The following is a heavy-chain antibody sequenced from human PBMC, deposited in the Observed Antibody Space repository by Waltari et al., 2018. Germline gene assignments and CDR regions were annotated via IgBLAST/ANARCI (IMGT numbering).Heavy chain of an antibody. CDR2: SIPISGEA. D-gene: IGHD3-3*01. CDR1: GGTFRSSA. CDR3: ARAVRFLGFDP. Sequence: QVQLVQSGAEVQKPGSSVKVSCKASGGTFRSSAISWVRQAPGQGLEWMGRSIPISGEANYAQKFQGRVTITADKSMSTAYMELSNLRAEDTARYNCARAVRFLGFDPWGQGTLVTVSS. V-gene: IGHV1-69*02. J-gene: IGHJ5*02.